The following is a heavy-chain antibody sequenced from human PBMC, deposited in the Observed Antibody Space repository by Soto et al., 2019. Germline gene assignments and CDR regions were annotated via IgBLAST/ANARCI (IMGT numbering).Heavy chain of an antibody. CDR2: INHSGST. D-gene: IGHD2-8*01. CDR3: ASRRCTNGVCNKGYYYYGMDV. Sequence: KTSETLSLTCAVYGGSFSGYYWSWIRQPPGKGLEWIGEINHSGSTNYNPSLKSRVTISVDTSKNQFSLKLSSVTAADTAVYYCASRRCTNGVCNKGYYYYGMDVWGQGTTVTVSS. V-gene: IGHV4-34*01. CDR1: GGSFSGYY. J-gene: IGHJ6*02.